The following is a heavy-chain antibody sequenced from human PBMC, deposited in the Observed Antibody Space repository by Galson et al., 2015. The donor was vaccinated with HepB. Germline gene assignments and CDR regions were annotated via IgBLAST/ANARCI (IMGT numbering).Heavy chain of an antibody. CDR3: AKDSQGDCYSLGY. D-gene: IGHD2-21*01. V-gene: IGHV3-23*01. CDR1: GFTFSIYS. CDR2: ISGSGGST. J-gene: IGHJ4*02. Sequence: SLRLSCAASGFTFSIYSMSWLRQAPGKGLEWVSAISGSGGSTYYADSVKGRFTISRDNSKNTLYLQMNSLRAEDTAVYYYAKDSQGDCYSLGYWGQGTLVTVSS.